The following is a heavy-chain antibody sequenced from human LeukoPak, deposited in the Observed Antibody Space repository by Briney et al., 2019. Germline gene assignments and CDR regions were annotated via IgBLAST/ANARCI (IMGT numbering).Heavy chain of an antibody. CDR1: GFTVSSNY. V-gene: IGHV3-53*01. CDR3: ASRYCSGGTCYLVHYYYGMDV. Sequence: GGSLRLSCAASGFTVSSNYMSWVRQAPGKGLEWVSVIYSGGSTYYADSVKGRFTISRDNSKNTLYLQMNSLRAEDTAVYYCASRYCSGGTCYLVHYYYGMDVWGQGTTVTVSS. D-gene: IGHD2-15*01. CDR2: IYSGGST. J-gene: IGHJ6*02.